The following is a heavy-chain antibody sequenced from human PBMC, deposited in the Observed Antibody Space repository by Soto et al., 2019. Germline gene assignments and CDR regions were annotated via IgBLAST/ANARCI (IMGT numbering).Heavy chain of an antibody. D-gene: IGHD4-17*01. J-gene: IGHJ6*03. CDR2: IYYSGST. Sequence: SETLSLTCTVSGGSISSYYWSWIRQPPGKGLEWIGYIYYSGSTNYNPSLKSRVTISVDTSKNQFSLKLSSVTAADTAVYYCARHGATVTTGRYYYMDVWGKGTTVTVSS. CDR3: ARHGATVTTGRYYYMDV. CDR1: GGSISSYY. V-gene: IGHV4-59*08.